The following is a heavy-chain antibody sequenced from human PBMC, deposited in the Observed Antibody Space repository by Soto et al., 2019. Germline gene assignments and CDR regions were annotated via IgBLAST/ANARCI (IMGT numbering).Heavy chain of an antibody. J-gene: IGHJ6*02. Sequence: GGSLRLSCAASGFTFSSNAMSWVRQAPGKGLEWVSSISDTGGSTYYADPVKGRFTISRDNSKNTLYLQMNSLRAEDTAVYYCAKVLQYYYYGMDVWGQGTTVTV. V-gene: IGHV3-23*01. CDR2: ISDTGGST. CDR3: AKVLQYYYYGMDV. CDR1: GFTFSSNA.